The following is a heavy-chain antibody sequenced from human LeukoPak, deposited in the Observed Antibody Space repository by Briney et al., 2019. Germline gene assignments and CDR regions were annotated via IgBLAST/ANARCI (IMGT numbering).Heavy chain of an antibody. V-gene: IGHV1-69*06. CDR1: VGSFSSYA. D-gene: IGHD3-10*01. Sequence: ASVKVSCKASVGSFSSYAISGVRQAPGQGLEWMGGIIPIFGTANYAQKFQGRVTITADKSTSTAYMELSSLRSEDTAVYYCARDRGYYGSGSYFDYWGQGTLVTVSS. CDR3: ARDRGYYGSGSYFDY. J-gene: IGHJ4*02. CDR2: IIPIFGTA.